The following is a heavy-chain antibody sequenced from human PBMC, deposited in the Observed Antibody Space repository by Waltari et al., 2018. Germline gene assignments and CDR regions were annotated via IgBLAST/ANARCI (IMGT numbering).Heavy chain of an antibody. D-gene: IGHD5-12*01. J-gene: IGHJ5*02. V-gene: IGHV4-39*01. CDR3: ARHWKKSGYRFDP. Sequence: QLQLQESGPGLVKPSETLSLTCTVHGGSISSSSYYWGWIRQSPGKGLEWIGSIYYSGSTYYNPTLKSRVTISGDTSKNQFSLKLSSVTAADTAVYYCARHWKKSGYRFDPWGQGTLVTVSS. CDR1: GGSISSSSYY. CDR2: IYYSGST.